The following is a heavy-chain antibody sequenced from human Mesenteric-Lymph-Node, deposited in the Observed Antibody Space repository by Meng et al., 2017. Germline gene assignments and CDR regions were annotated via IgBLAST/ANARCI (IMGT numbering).Heavy chain of an antibody. J-gene: IGHJ4*02. CDR3: ARHGGWHFDY. Sequence: QVQRQGSGPGLVEPSGPLSLLWAVSGGHISSYNWWGWVRQPPGKGLEWIGQIDLGGSPYYNPSLESRVIMSLDKSKNQFSLRLTSVAAADTAVYYCARHGGWHFDYWGQGALVTVSS. V-gene: IGHV4-4*02. CDR1: GGHISSYNW. D-gene: IGHD6-19*01. CDR2: IDLGGSP.